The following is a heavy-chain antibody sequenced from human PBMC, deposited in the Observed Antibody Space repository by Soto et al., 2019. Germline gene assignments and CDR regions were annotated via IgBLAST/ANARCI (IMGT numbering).Heavy chain of an antibody. CDR1: GYTLTELS. D-gene: IGHD1-26*01. Sequence: ASVKVSCKVSGYTLTELSMHWVRQAPGKGLEWMGGFDPEDGETIYAQKFQGRVTMTEDTSTDTAYMELSSLRSEDTAVYYCATDRTVGGAALYGMDVWGQGTTVTVSS. J-gene: IGHJ6*02. CDR2: FDPEDGET. CDR3: ATDRTVGGAALYGMDV. V-gene: IGHV1-24*01.